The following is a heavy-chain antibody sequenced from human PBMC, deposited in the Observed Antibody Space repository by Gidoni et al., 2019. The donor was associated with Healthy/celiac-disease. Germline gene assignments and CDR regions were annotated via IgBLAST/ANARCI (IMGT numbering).Heavy chain of an antibody. J-gene: IGHJ3*02. CDR3: ARGWNYVGMFAFDI. Sequence: QVQLVASGGGVVQPGRSLRLSCAASGFTFSSYGMHWVRQAPGKGLEGVAVRWYDGSNKYYADSVKGRFTISRDNSKNTLYLQRNSLRAEDTAVYYCARGWNYVGMFAFDIWGQGTMVTVSS. CDR1: GFTFSSYG. CDR2: RWYDGSNK. V-gene: IGHV3-33*01. D-gene: IGHD1-7*01.